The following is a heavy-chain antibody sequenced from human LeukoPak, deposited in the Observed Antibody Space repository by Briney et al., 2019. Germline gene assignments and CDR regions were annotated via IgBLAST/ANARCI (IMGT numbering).Heavy chain of an antibody. CDR3: AKGGRGYNPDF. V-gene: IGHV3-23*01. D-gene: IGHD5-24*01. J-gene: IGHJ4*02. Sequence: TGGSLRLSCAASGFTFSTYAMSWVRQAPGKGLEWVSSISSGSSTSYAGYADSVKGRFSISRDNSKNTLYLQMSSLRAEDTVVYYCAKGGRGYNPDFWGQGTLVTVSS. CDR2: ISSGSSTSYA. CDR1: GFTFSTYA.